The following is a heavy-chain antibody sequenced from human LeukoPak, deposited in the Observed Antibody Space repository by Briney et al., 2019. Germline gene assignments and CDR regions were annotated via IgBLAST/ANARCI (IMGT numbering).Heavy chain of an antibody. D-gene: IGHD3-10*01. J-gene: IGHJ4*02. V-gene: IGHV3-48*03. CDR2: ISSSGSTI. CDR1: GFTFSSYE. CDR3: AREKGYYGSGSCADY. Sequence: QPGGSLRLSCAASGFTFSSYEMNWVRQAPGKGLEWVSYISSSGSTIYYADSVKGRFTISRDNAKNSLYLQMNSLRAEDTAVYYCAREKGYYGSGSCADYWGQGTLVTVSS.